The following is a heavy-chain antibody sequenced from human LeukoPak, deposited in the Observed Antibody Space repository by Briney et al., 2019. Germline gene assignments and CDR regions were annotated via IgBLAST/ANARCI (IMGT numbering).Heavy chain of an antibody. CDR1: GGSISSSNW. CDR2: IYHSEST. V-gene: IGHV4-4*02. CDR3: ATDLGALYYDSSPAGY. J-gene: IGHJ4*02. D-gene: IGHD3-22*01. Sequence: SETLSLTCAVSGGSISSSNWWSWVRQPPGKGLEWIGEIYHSESTNYNPSLKSRVTISVDKSKNQFSLKLSSVTAADTAVYYCATDLGALYYDSSPAGYWGQGTLVTVSS.